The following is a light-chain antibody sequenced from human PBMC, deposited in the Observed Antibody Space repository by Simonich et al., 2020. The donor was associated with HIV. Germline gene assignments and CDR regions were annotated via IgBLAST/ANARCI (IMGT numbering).Light chain of an antibody. CDR3: QQYYSTPIT. CDR2: WAS. J-gene: IGKJ5*01. Sequence: DIVMNQSPDSLAVSLGESATINCKSCQSVLNNSNNKTNLAWYQQKPGQPPKLLVYWASTRETGVPDRCSGSGSWTDFTLTISSLQAEDGAVYYCQQYYSTPITFGQGTRLEIK. CDR1: QSVLNNSNNKTN. V-gene: IGKV4-1*01.